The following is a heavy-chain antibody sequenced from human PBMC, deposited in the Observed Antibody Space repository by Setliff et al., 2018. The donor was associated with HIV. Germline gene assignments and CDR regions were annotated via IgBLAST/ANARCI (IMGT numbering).Heavy chain of an antibody. CDR1: GFTVSSNY. Sequence: PGGSLRLSCAASGFTVSSNYLSWVRQAPGKGLEWVSVIYVGGSTYYSDSVKGRFTISRDNSKNTLYLQMNSLRAEDTALYYCATVGFSRTYYATPYFYGLDVWGPGTTVT. J-gene: IGHJ6*02. CDR2: IYVGGST. D-gene: IGHD1-26*01. CDR3: ATVGFSRTYYATPYFYGLDV. V-gene: IGHV3-53*01.